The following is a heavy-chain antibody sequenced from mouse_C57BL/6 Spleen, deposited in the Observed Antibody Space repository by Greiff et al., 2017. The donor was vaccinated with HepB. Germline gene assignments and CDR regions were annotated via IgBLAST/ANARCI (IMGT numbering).Heavy chain of an antibody. Sequence: VQLQQSGAELVRPGASVKLSCTASGFNIKDDYMHWVKQRPEQGLEWIGWIDPENGDTEYASKFQGKATITADTSSNTAYLQLSSLTSEDTAVYYCTTTNYDYSYDFDYWGQGTTLTVSS. CDR2: IDPENGDT. CDR1: GFNIKDDY. D-gene: IGHD2-4*01. CDR3: TTTNYDYSYDFDY. V-gene: IGHV14-4*01. J-gene: IGHJ2*01.